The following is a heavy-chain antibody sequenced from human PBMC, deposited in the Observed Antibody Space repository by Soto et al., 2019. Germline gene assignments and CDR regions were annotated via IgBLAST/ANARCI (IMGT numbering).Heavy chain of an antibody. Sequence: SGPTLVNPTQTLTLTCTFSGFSLITSGVVVGWIRQPPGKALEWLALIYWNDDKRYSPSLKSRLTITKDTSKNQVVLTMTNMDPVDTATYYCAHGRGEYSSSWFDYWGQGTLVTVSS. D-gene: IGHD6-13*01. J-gene: IGHJ4*02. CDR2: IYWNDDK. CDR3: AHGRGEYSSSWFDY. CDR1: GFSLITSGVV. V-gene: IGHV2-5*01.